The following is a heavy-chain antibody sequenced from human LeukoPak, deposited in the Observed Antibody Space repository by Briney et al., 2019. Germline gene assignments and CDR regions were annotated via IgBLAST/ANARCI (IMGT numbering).Heavy chain of an antibody. CDR2: INPNSGGT. CDR1: GYTFTGYY. V-gene: IGHV1-2*02. D-gene: IGHD3-22*01. J-gene: IGHJ4*02. Sequence: ASVKVSCKASGYTFTGYYMHWVRQAPGQGLEWVGWINPNSGGTNYAQKFQGRVTMTRDTSISTAYMELSRLRSDDTAVHYCEVDYYDSSGYYVGDYWGQGTLVTVSS. CDR3: EVDYYDSSGYYVGDY.